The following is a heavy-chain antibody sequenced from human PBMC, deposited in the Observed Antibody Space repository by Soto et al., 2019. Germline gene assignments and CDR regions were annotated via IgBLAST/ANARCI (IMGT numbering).Heavy chain of an antibody. V-gene: IGHV3-23*01. Sequence: EVQLLESGGGLVQPGGSLRLSCAASGFTFSSYAMGWVRQAPGTGLVWVSAISGSGGSTYYADSVKGRFTISRDNSKNTLYLQMNSLRAEDTAVYYCAKLRLGELSSRDYWGQGTLVTVSS. CDR3: AKLRLGELSSRDY. D-gene: IGHD3-16*02. J-gene: IGHJ4*02. CDR2: ISGSGGST. CDR1: GFTFSSYA.